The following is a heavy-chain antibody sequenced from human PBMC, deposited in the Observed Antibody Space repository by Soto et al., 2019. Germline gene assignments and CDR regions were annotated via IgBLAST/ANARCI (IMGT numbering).Heavy chain of an antibody. CDR2: ISNDGSNP. CDR1: GFTFSKYA. V-gene: IGHV3-30-3*01. Sequence: QVQLVESGGGVVQTERSLRLSCAASGFTFSKYAMHWVRQARGTGLEWVAVISNDGSNPYYADSVKGRFTISRDNSKNTLYLQMNSLREEDTAVYYCARTGYDRGGYFVEYYFDYWGQGTLVTVSS. J-gene: IGHJ4*02. D-gene: IGHD3-22*01. CDR3: ARTGYDRGGYFVEYYFDY.